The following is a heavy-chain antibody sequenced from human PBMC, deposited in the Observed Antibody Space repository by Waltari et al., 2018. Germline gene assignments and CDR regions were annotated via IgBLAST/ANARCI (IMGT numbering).Heavy chain of an antibody. CDR2: FYNSGTT. CDR3: ARAKENWGRNAFDI. J-gene: IGHJ3*02. V-gene: IGHV4-4*07. D-gene: IGHD7-27*01. Sequence: QVQLLESGPGLVKPSETLSLTCTVSGDSISPYYWSWIRQPAGKGLEWIGRFYNSGTTYYNPSLKSRVTMSVDTSNNQFSLKLDSVTAADTAVYYCARAKENWGRNAFDIWGQGTVLTVSS. CDR1: GDSISPYY.